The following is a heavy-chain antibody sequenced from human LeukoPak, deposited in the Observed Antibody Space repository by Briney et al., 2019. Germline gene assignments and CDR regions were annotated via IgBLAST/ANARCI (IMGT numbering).Heavy chain of an antibody. CDR2: VYTSGST. CDR1: GGSISSGPYS. J-gene: IGHJ1*01. V-gene: IGHV4-61*02. Sequence: PSEALSLTCTVSGGSISSGPYSWSWIRQPAGKGLEWIGRVYTSGSTKYNPSLKSRVTISVDTSKNQFSLKLSSVTAADTAVYYCARGKWLAAAGLQHWGQGTLVTVSS. CDR3: ARGKWLAAAGLQH. D-gene: IGHD6-13*01.